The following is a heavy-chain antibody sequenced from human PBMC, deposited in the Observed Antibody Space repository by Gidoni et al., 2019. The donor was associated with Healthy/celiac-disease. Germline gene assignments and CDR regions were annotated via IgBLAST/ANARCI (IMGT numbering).Heavy chain of an antibody. CDR2: ISSSSSYI. D-gene: IGHD3-22*01. J-gene: IGHJ3*02. CDR1: GLHCRSYT. V-gene: IGHV3-21*01. CDR3: ARDLYYDSSGYYPDAFDI. Sequence: EVQLVESGGGLVKPGGSLRLSCAAPGLHCRSYTLNWVRQAPGKGLEWVSSISSSSSYIYYADSVKGRFTISRDNAKNSLYLQMNSLRAEDTAVYYCARDLYYDSSGYYPDAFDIWGQGTMVTVSS.